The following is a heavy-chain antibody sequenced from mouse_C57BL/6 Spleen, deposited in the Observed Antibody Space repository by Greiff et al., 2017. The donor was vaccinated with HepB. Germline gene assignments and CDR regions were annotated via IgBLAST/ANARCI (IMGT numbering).Heavy chain of an antibody. CDR2: ILPGSGST. CDR3: ARAGYRGSSQKGDY. J-gene: IGHJ2*01. V-gene: IGHV1-9*01. CDR1: GYTFTGYW. D-gene: IGHD1-1*01. Sequence: VQLQQSGAELMKPGASVKLSCKATGYTFTGYWIEWVKQRPGHGLEWIGEILPGSGSTNNNEKFKGKATFTADTSSNTAYMQLSSLTTEDSAIYYCARAGYRGSSQKGDYWGQGTTLTVSS.